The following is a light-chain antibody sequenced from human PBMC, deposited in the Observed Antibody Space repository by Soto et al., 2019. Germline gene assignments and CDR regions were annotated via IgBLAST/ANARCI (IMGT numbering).Light chain of an antibody. V-gene: IGKV3-20*01. J-gene: IGKJ4*01. Sequence: EIVLTQSPGTLSLSPGERATLSCRASQSVSSSFLAWYQQKPGQAPRLLIYGASSRATGIPDRFSGSGSGTDXXLTXXRLEPEDVAVYYCQQYGSSPLTFGGGTKVEIK. CDR3: QQYGSSPLT. CDR2: GAS. CDR1: QSVSSSF.